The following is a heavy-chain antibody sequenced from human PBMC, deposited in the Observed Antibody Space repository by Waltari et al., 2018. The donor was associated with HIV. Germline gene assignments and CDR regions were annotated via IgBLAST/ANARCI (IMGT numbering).Heavy chain of an antibody. J-gene: IGHJ4*02. CDR3: ARVYYYDSGSYRPFFEY. Sequence: QVQLVQPGAGVRKPGASVRVSCKASGYTFTRYDITWVRQATGQGLEWMGWMNPNSGNTGYTQKFQGRVTMTRNTSISTAYMELSSLRSEDTAVYYCARVYYYDSGSYRPFFEYWGQGTLVTVSS. CDR2: MNPNSGNT. D-gene: IGHD3-10*01. V-gene: IGHV1-8*01. CDR1: GYTFTRYD.